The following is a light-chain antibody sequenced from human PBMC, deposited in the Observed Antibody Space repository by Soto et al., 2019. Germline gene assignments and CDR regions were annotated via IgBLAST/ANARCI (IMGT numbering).Light chain of an antibody. CDR1: QNINNY. CDR3: QQSYTAPWT. V-gene: IGKV1-39*01. CDR2: AAS. Sequence: DIQMTQSASSLSATVGDRVTITCRASQNINNYLKWYQQRPGEAPKLLIYAASTLQAGVPSRFSGSGSGTLFTLTLSGLQPEDFATYICQQSYTAPWTFGQGTKVEVK. J-gene: IGKJ1*01.